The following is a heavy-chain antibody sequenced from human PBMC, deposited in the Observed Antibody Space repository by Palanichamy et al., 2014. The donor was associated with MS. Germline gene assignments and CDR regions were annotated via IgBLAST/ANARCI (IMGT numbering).Heavy chain of an antibody. CDR1: GFTFSTYD. V-gene: IGHV3-23*01. D-gene: IGHD4-11*01. Sequence: EVQLLESGGGLVQPGGSLRLSCAASGFTFSTYDMSWVRQAPGKGLEWVSAIRGSGGNTYYADSVKGRFTISRDNSRNTLYLQMNSPRAEDTALYYCAKGHPLAGQFLDVWGQGTTVTVSS. CDR2: IRGSGGNT. CDR3: AKGHPLAGQFLDV. J-gene: IGHJ6*02.